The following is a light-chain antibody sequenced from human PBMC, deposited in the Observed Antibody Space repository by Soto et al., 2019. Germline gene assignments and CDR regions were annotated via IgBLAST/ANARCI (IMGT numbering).Light chain of an antibody. J-gene: IGLJ1*01. CDR2: EVS. CDR1: SSDVGDYNY. Sequence: QSALTQPASVSGSPGQSITISCTGTSSDVGDYNYVSWYQQHPGKAPKLMIYEVSNRPSGVSNRFSGSKSGNTASLTISGLQDEDEAYYYCSSYTSSSILVFGTGTKLTVL. CDR3: SSYTSSSILV. V-gene: IGLV2-14*01.